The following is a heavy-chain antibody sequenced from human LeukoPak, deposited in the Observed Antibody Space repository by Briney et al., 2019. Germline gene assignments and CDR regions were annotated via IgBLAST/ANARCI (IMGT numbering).Heavy chain of an antibody. Sequence: ASVKVSCKASGGTFSSYAISWVRQAPGQGLEWMGGIIPIFGTANYAQKFQGRVTITADESTSTAYMELSSLRSEDTAVYYCARVRPTAESAFDIWGQGTMVTVSS. CDR1: GGTFSSYA. V-gene: IGHV1-69*13. CDR2: IIPIFGTA. CDR3: ARVRPTAESAFDI. D-gene: IGHD4-17*01. J-gene: IGHJ3*02.